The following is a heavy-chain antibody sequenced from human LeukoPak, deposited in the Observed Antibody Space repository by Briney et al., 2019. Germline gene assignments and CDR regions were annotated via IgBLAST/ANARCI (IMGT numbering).Heavy chain of an antibody. CDR3: ARRYCSGGSCYSGFDY. CDR2: IYPGDSDA. J-gene: IGHJ4*02. V-gene: IGHV5-51*01. CDR1: GYSFTSYW. D-gene: IGHD2-15*01. Sequence: GESLKISCKGSGYSFTSYWIGWVRQMPGKGLEWMGIIYPGDSDARYSPSFQGQVTISADKSISTAYLQWSSPKASDTAMYYCARRYCSGGSCYSGFDYWGQGTLVTVSS.